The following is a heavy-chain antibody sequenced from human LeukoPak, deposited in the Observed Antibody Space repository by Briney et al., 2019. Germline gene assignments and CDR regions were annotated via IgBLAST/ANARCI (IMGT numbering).Heavy chain of an antibody. CDR2: ISAYNGNT. CDR1: GYTFTSYG. V-gene: IGHV1-18*01. Sequence: ASVKVSCKASGYTFTSYGISWVRQASGQGLEWMGWISAYNGNTNYAQKLQGRVTMTTDTSTSTAYMELRSLRSDDTAVYYCARLPHDYGEGMNWFDPWGQGTLVTVSS. CDR3: ARLPHDYGEGMNWFDP. J-gene: IGHJ5*02. D-gene: IGHD4-17*01.